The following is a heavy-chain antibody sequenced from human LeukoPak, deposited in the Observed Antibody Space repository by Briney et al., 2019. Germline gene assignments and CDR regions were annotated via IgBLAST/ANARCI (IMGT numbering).Heavy chain of an antibody. Sequence: GGSLRLSCAASGFTFSSYAMSWVRQAPGKGLEWVSAISGSGGSTYYADSVKGRLTISRDNSKNTMYLQMNSLRAEDTAVYFCATGRDTAMVRLDYWGQGTLVTVSS. J-gene: IGHJ4*02. D-gene: IGHD5-18*01. V-gene: IGHV3-23*01. CDR3: ATGRDTAMVRLDY. CDR1: GFTFSSYA. CDR2: ISGSGGST.